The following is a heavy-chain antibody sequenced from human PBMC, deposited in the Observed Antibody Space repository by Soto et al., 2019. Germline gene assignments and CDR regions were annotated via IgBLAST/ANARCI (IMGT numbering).Heavy chain of an antibody. CDR3: ARDPHYYDSSMGMDV. CDR1: GFTFSTYA. Sequence: PGGSLRLSCAASGFTFSTYAMSWVRQAPGKGLEWVSAISGSGDYTYYADSVKGRFTSSRDNSINTLFLRMNSLRIEDTAVYYCARDPHYYDSSMGMDVWGQGTTVTVSS. V-gene: IGHV3-23*01. D-gene: IGHD3-22*01. CDR2: ISGSGDYT. J-gene: IGHJ6*02.